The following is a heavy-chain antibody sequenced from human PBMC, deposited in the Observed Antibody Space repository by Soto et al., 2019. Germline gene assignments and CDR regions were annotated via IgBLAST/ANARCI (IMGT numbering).Heavy chain of an antibody. J-gene: IGHJ3*02. CDR1: GFTFSSYA. CDR2: ISGSGGST. V-gene: IGHV3-23*01. D-gene: IGHD2-2*01. Sequence: EVQLLESGGGLVQPGGSLRLSCAASGFTFSSYAMSWVRQAPGKGLEWVSAISGSGGSTYYADSVKGRFTISRDNSKNTLYLQMNSLSAEDTAVYYCAKDHPDCSSTSCYFYAFDIWGQGTMVTVSS. CDR3: AKDHPDCSSTSCYFYAFDI.